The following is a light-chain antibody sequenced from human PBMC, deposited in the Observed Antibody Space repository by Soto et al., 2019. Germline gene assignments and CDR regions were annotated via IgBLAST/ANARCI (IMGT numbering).Light chain of an antibody. J-gene: IGLJ2*01. CDR1: SSDVGGYNY. V-gene: IGLV2-8*01. CDR3: SSFAGNNNLV. Sequence: QSALTQPPSASGSPGQSVTISCTGTSSDVGGYNYVSWYQQHPGKAPKLMFSEVSKRPSGVPDRFSGSKSGNTASLTVSGHQAEDEADYYCSSFAGNNNLVFGGGTKLTVL. CDR2: EVS.